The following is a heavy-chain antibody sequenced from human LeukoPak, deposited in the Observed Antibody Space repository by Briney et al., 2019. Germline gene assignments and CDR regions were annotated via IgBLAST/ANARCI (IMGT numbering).Heavy chain of an antibody. CDR2: IFYSGGA. Sequence: SETLSLTCSVSGGSMTSYYWSWIRQPPGKGLEWIGYIFYSGGANYNPSLKSRVAISVDTSKNQFSLKLNSVTAADTAAYYCARALYRSGWYKDAFDIWGQGTMVTVSS. V-gene: IGHV4-59*01. J-gene: IGHJ3*02. CDR1: GGSMTSYY. D-gene: IGHD6-19*01. CDR3: ARALYRSGWYKDAFDI.